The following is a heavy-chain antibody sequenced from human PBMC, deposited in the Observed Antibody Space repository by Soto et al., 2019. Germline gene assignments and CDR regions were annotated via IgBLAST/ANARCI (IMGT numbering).Heavy chain of an antibody. J-gene: IGHJ4*02. CDR2: IGYDGSNK. CDR3: ARDLDSSGWVGGFDY. CDR1: GFTFSSYG. V-gene: IGHV3-33*01. Sequence: QVQLVESGGGVVQPGRSLRLSCAASGFTFSSYGMHWVRQAPGKGLEWVAVIGYDGSNKYYADSVKGRFTISRDNSKNTLYLQMNSLRAEDKAVYYCARDLDSSGWVGGFDYWGQGTLVTVSS. D-gene: IGHD6-19*01.